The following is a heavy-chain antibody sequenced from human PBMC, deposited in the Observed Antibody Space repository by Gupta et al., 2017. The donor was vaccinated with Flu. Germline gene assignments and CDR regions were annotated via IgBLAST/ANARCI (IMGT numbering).Heavy chain of an antibody. J-gene: IGHJ6*02. CDR3: AKGYCSSTSCYAYYYYYGMDV. Sequence: EWVAVISYDGSNKYYADSVKGRFTISRDNSKNTLYLQMNSLRAEDTAVYYCAKGYCSSTSCYAYYYYYGMDVWGQGTTVTVSS. D-gene: IGHD2-2*01. V-gene: IGHV3-30*18. CDR2: ISYDGSNK.